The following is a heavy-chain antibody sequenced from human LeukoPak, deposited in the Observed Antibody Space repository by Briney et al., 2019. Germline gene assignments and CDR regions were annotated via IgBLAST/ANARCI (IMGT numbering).Heavy chain of an antibody. CDR1: GGSISSNIYY. CDR3: ARGKRQGGHIVVVPAATKFDP. D-gene: IGHD2-2*01. CDR2: IYYSGST. Sequence: SETLSLTCSVSGGSISSNIYYWGWIRQPPGKGLEWIGTIYYSGSTYYNPSLKSRLTISVDTSKNQFSLKLSSVTAADTAVYYCARGKRQGGHIVVVPAATKFDPWGQGTLVAVSS. V-gene: IGHV4-39*01. J-gene: IGHJ5*02.